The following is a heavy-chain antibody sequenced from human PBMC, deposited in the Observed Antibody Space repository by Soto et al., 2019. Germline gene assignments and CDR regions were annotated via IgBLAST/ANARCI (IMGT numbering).Heavy chain of an antibody. CDR3: ASNRDWGSRIYSYYGMDV. J-gene: IGHJ6*02. CDR1: GYTFTSYY. V-gene: IGHV1-46*01. CDR2: INPSGGST. D-gene: IGHD7-27*01. Sequence: ASVKVSCKASGYTFTSYYMHWMRQAPGQGLEWMGIINPSGGSTSYAQKFQGRVTMTTDTSTSTVYMELSSLRSEDTAVYYCASNRDWGSRIYSYYGMDVWGQGTTVTVSS.